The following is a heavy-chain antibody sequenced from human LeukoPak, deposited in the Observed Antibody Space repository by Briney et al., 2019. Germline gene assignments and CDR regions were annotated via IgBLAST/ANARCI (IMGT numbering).Heavy chain of an antibody. J-gene: IGHJ4*02. CDR3: ARGVLY. CDR1: GYSISSAYY. D-gene: IGHD2-8*01. Sequence: PSETLSLTCDVSGYSISSAYYWGWIRQSPGKGLEWIGSIYHTGTTYYNPSLKSRITISVDTSKNQFSLRLSSVTAADTAVYYCARGVLYWGQGTLVTVSS. CDR2: IYHTGTT. V-gene: IGHV4-38-2*01.